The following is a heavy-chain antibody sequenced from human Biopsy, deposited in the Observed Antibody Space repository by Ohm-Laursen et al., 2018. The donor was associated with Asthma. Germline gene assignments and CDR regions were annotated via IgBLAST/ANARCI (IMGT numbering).Heavy chain of an antibody. D-gene: IGHD3-9*01. V-gene: IGHV1-3*01. CDR1: GYTFINYA. J-gene: IGHJ3*02. CDR3: ARTYFDFLTGQVHDAFAM. Sequence: ASVKVSCKASGYTFINYAIHWVRQAPGHSLEWMGWINAANGTTKYSQKFQGRLTISRDTSASTAYMDLSSLRSEDTAVYYCARTYFDFLTGQVHDAFAMWGQGTMVTVSS. CDR2: INAANGTT.